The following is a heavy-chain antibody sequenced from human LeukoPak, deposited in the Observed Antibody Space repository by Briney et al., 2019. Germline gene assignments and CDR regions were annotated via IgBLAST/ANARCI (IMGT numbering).Heavy chain of an antibody. CDR3: AKDRAVVTVTFAFDI. CDR2: ISGSGGST. CDR1: GFTFSSYA. V-gene: IGHV3-23*01. J-gene: IGHJ3*02. Sequence: GRSLRLSCAASGFTFSSYAMSWVRQAPGKGLEWVSAISGSGGSTYYADSVKGRFTISRDNSKNTLYLQMNSLRAEDTAVYYCAKDRAVVTVTFAFDIWGQGTLVTVSS. D-gene: IGHD4-17*01.